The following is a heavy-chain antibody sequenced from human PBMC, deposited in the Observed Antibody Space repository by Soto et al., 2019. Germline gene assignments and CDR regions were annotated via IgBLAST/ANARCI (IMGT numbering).Heavy chain of an antibody. Sequence: SETLSLTCTVSGGSISSYYWTWIRQPAGKGLEWIGRIYTSGSTNYSPSLKSRVTMSVDTSKSQFSLKLSSVTAADTALYYCARERANFGDLEYWGQGALVTVSS. CDR1: GGSISSYY. J-gene: IGHJ4*02. V-gene: IGHV4-4*07. CDR2: IYTSGST. D-gene: IGHD4-17*01. CDR3: ARERANFGDLEY.